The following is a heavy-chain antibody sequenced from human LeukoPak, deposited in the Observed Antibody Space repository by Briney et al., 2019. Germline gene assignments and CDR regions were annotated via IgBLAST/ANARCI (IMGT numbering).Heavy chain of an antibody. Sequence: SETLSLTCTVSGGSISSSSYYWGWIRQPPGKGLEWIGSIYYSGSTYYNPSLKSRVTISVDTSKNQFSLKLSSVTAADTAVYYCARLLVGATNFDYWGQGTLVTVSS. D-gene: IGHD1-26*01. V-gene: IGHV4-39*01. J-gene: IGHJ4*02. CDR2: IYYSGST. CDR1: GGSISSSSYY. CDR3: ARLLVGATNFDY.